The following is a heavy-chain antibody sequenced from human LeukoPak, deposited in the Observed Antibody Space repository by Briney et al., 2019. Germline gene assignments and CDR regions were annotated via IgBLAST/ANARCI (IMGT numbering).Heavy chain of an antibody. CDR1: GYIFTNCW. J-gene: IGHJ4*02. Sequence: GESLKISCQGSGYIFTNCWIGWVRQMPGKGLEWMGIIYPGDSDPRYSPSFQGQVTISADMSISTAYLQWSSLKASDTAIYYCATQNAEVSYFDYWGQGTLVTVSS. V-gene: IGHV5-51*01. CDR2: IYPGDSDP. D-gene: IGHD1-1*01. CDR3: ATQNAEVSYFDY.